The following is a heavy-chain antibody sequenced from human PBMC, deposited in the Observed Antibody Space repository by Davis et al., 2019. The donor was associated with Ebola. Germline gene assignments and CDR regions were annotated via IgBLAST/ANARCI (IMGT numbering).Heavy chain of an antibody. Sequence: GESLKISCAASGFTFSSYAMSWVRQAPGKGLEWVSAISGSGGSTYYADSVKGRFTISRHNSKNTLYLQMNSLRAEDTAVYYCAKELSSSWDIYYYGMDVRGQGTTVTVSS. CDR1: GFTFSSYA. D-gene: IGHD6-13*01. J-gene: IGHJ6*02. V-gene: IGHV3-23*01. CDR2: ISGSGGST. CDR3: AKELSSSWDIYYYGMDV.